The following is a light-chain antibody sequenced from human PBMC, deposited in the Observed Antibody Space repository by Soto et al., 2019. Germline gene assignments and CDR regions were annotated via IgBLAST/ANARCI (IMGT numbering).Light chain of an antibody. J-gene: IGKJ2*01. Sequence: EIVMTQSPATLSVSPGERATLSCRASQSISSNLAWYQQKPGQAPRLLIYGPSTRATGIPARFSGSGSGRDFTLTITSLEPEDFAVYYCQQRSTWLYTFGQGTKLEV. V-gene: IGKV3-11*02. CDR2: GPS. CDR3: QQRSTWLYT. CDR1: QSISSN.